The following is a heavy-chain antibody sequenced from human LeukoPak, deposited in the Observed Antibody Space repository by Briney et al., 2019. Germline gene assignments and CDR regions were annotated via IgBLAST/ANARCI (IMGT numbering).Heavy chain of an antibody. J-gene: IGHJ4*02. CDR3: ARDAYYYDSSGPLGY. CDR2: IKQDGSEK. D-gene: IGHD3-22*01. CDR1: GFTFSSDW. V-gene: IGHV3-7*01. Sequence: PGGSLRLSCAASGFTFSSDWMSWVRQAPGKGLEWVANIKQDGSEKYYVDSVKGRFTISRDNAKNSLYLQMNSLRAEDTAVYYCARDAYYYDSSGPLGYWGQGTLVTVSS.